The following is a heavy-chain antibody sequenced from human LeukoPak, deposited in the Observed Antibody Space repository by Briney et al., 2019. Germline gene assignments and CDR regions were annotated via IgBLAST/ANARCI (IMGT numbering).Heavy chain of an antibody. J-gene: IGHJ3*02. V-gene: IGHV4-34*01. CDR3: ARAFPFDDYGDPDAFDI. CDR2: INHSGST. CDR1: GGSFSGYY. D-gene: IGHD4-17*01. Sequence: SETLSLTCAVYGGSFSGYYWSWIRQPPGKGLEWIGEINHSGSTNYNPSLKSRVTISVDRSKNQFSLKLTSVTAADTAVYYCARAFPFDDYGDPDAFDIWGQGTMVTVSS.